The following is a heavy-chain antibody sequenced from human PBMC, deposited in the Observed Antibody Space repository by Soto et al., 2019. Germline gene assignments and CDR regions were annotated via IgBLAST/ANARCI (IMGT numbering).Heavy chain of an antibody. D-gene: IGHD1-26*01. CDR3: AKDAGGTSGSYIDAFDI. Sequence: EVQLLESGGGLVQPGGSLRLSCAASGFTFSNYAMSWVRQAPGKGLEWVSAISGSGGSTYYDDSVKGRFTISRDNYKNTLELQMNIQRAQDTAVYYCAKDAGGTSGSYIDAFDIWGEGRMVTVSS. CDR2: ISGSGGST. J-gene: IGHJ3*02. CDR1: GFTFSNYA. V-gene: IGHV3-23*01.